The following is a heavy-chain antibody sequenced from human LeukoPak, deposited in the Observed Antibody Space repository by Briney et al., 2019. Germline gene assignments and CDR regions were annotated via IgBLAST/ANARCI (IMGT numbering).Heavy chain of an antibody. D-gene: IGHD4-17*01. CDR2: IIPIFGTA. Sequence: GASVKVSCKASGDTFSSFAVSWVRQAPGQGLEWMGRIIPIFGTANYAQRFQGRVTISADNSLSTAYMELSSLRSEDTAVYCASPYDYGDHYLDALDIWGQGTMVTVSS. J-gene: IGHJ3*02. CDR1: GDTFSSFA. V-gene: IGHV1-69*06. CDR3: ASPYDYGDHYLDALDI.